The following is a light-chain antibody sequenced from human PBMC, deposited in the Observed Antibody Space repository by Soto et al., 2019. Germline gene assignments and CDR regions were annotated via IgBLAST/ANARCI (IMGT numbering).Light chain of an antibody. CDR2: VAS. J-gene: IGKJ5*01. CDR3: QQSYGTPIT. V-gene: IGKV1-39*01. CDR1: QSISRY. Sequence: DIQMTQSPSSLSASVGDSVTITCRASQSISRYLNWYKQKRGKAPNIMIYVASSLQSEVPSRFSGSGSGTDFTLTITSLQPEDFATYYCQQSYGTPITFGQGTRLEIK.